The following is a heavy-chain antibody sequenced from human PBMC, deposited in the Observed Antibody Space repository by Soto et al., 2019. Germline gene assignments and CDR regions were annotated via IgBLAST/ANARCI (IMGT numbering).Heavy chain of an antibody. D-gene: IGHD3-22*01. J-gene: IGHJ4*02. CDR2: ISGSAGST. CDR3: AKLAYYYDSSGYLFDY. V-gene: IGHV3-23*01. CDR1: GFTFSSYA. Sequence: GGSLRLSCAASGFTFSSYAMSWVRQAPGKGLEWVSAISGSAGSTYYADSVKGRFTISRDNSKNTLYLQMNSLRAEDTAVYYCAKLAYYYDSSGYLFDYWGQGTLVTVSS.